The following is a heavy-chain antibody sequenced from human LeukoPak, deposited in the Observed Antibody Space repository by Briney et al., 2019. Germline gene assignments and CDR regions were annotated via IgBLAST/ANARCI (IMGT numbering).Heavy chain of an antibody. CDR1: GGSISSGDYY. D-gene: IGHD2-2*01. V-gene: IGHV4-30-4*01. Sequence: PSQTLSLTCTVSGGSISSGDYYWSWIRQPPGKGLEWIGYIYYSGSTYYNPSLKSRVTISVDTSKNQFSLKLSSVTAADTAVYYCARERIVVVPAATNWFDPWGQGTLVTVSS. CDR2: IYYSGST. J-gene: IGHJ5*02. CDR3: ARERIVVVPAATNWFDP.